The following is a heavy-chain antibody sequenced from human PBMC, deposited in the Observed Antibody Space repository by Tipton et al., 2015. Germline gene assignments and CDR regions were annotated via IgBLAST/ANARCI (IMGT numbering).Heavy chain of an antibody. J-gene: IGHJ4*02. CDR2: TGSKANSVTT. Sequence: SLRLSCAASGFTFDDYAMHWVRQTPGKGLEWVGRTGSKANSVTTEYAASVKGRFTISRDDSKNSLYLQMNSLKSEDTAVYYCARVGSGWYFDFWGQGTLVTVSS. CDR1: GFTFDDYA. CDR3: ARVGSGWYFDF. V-gene: IGHV3-72*01. D-gene: IGHD6-25*01.